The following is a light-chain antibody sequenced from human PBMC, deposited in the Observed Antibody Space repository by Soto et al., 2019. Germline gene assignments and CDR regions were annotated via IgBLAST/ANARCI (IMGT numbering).Light chain of an antibody. CDR2: GAS. V-gene: IGKV3-15*01. CDR3: QQYNNWPRT. J-gene: IGKJ1*01. Sequence: IVLTQSPATLSLSPGETAPISCRASKSGSSNLAWYQQQPGQAPRLLSYGASTRATGSPARVSGRGAGTECTRTINSLQSEDVEVYYCQQYNNWPRTFGQGTKVDIK. CDR1: KSGSSN.